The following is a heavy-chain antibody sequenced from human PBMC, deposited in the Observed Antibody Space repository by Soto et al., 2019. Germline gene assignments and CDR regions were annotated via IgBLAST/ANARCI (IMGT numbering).Heavy chain of an antibody. Sequence: QVQLVESGGGVVQPERSLRLSCVASGFSFNSYGMHWVRQAPGKGLEWVAAISYDGSKKYYLDSVKGRFTISRDNSKNALYLQMDSLRDGDTAVYSCAKDRVGGHSGIYYDLDHWGQGTLVTVSS. CDR1: GFSFNSYG. J-gene: IGHJ4*02. CDR2: ISYDGSKK. D-gene: IGHD1-26*01. V-gene: IGHV3-30*18. CDR3: AKDRVGGHSGIYYDLDH.